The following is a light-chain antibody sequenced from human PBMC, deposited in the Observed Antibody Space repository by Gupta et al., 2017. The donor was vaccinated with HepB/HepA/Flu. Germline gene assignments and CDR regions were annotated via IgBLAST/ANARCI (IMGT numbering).Light chain of an antibody. J-gene: IGKJ3*01. V-gene: IGKV3-20*01. CDR3: QQDSSLPTT. CDR1: LSVSSNY. Sequence: IVLTQSPGTLSLSPGKRATLSCRASLSVSSNYLAWYQQKPGRAPRLLIFGASRRATGIPDRFSGSGSGTXFTLTIXRLEPEDFAVYYCQQDSSLPTTFAXGTKVDIK. CDR2: GAS.